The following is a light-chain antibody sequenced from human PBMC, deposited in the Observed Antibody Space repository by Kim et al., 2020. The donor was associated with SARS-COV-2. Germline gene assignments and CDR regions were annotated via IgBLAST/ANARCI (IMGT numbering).Light chain of an antibody. CDR2: DAA. Sequence: FPGESATRSCRASHNVDISLDWYQQTPGQAPRLLIYDAAIRAAGVPDRCSASGSGTDFTLTIGSLAPEDFAVYYWQQRGNWPPALTFGGGTKLEI. CDR3: QQRGNWPPALT. J-gene: IGKJ4*01. CDR1: HNVDIS. V-gene: IGKV3-11*01.